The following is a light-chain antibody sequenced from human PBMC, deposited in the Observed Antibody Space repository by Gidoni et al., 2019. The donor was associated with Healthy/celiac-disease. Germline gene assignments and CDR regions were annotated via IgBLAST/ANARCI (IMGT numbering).Light chain of an antibody. CDR3: QQYDNLPLT. V-gene: IGKV1-33*01. J-gene: IGKJ4*01. CDR2: DAS. Sequence: DIQMTQSPSSRSASVGDRVTITCQASQDISNDLNWYQQKPGKAPKLLIYDASNLETGVPSRFSGSGSGTDFTFTISSLQPEDIATYYCQQYDNLPLTFGGGTKVEIK. CDR1: QDISND.